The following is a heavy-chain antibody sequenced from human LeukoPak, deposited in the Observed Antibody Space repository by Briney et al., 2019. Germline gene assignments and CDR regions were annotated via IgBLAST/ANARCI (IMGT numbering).Heavy chain of an antibody. D-gene: IGHD3-3*01. V-gene: IGHV4-61*08. Sequence: SETLSLTCTVSGGSISSGDYYWSWIRQPPGKGLEWIGYIYYSGSPNYNPSLKSRVTISVDTSKNQFSLKLSSVTAADTAVYYCARLASQRMESYFDYWGQGTLVTVSS. J-gene: IGHJ4*02. CDR2: IYYSGSP. CDR3: ARLASQRMESYFDY. CDR1: GGSISSGDYY.